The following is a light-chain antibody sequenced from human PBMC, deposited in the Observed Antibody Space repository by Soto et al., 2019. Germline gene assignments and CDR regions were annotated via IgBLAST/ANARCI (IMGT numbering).Light chain of an antibody. CDR3: QQSFTSLWT. Sequence: DIQMTQSPSSLSASVGDRVTITCRASQSIGWYLHWYQQKPGKAPKLLIYTASSLQSGVQSRFSGSGSGTDFTLTISSLQPEDLANYFCQQSFTSLWTFGQGTKVEI. CDR2: TAS. V-gene: IGKV1-39*01. CDR1: QSIGWY. J-gene: IGKJ1*01.